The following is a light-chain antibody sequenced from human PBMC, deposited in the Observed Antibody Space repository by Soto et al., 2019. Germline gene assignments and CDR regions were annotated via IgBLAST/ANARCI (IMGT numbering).Light chain of an antibody. Sequence: QSVLTQPASVSGSPGQSITISCTGTSSDVGGHNYVSWYQQNPGKAPKLMIYEVSNRPSGVSNRFSGSKSGNTASLTISGLQAEDEADYFCSSYTSSNSVVFGGGTKLTV. V-gene: IGLV2-14*01. CDR1: SSDVGGHNY. J-gene: IGLJ2*01. CDR2: EVS. CDR3: SSYTSSNSVV.